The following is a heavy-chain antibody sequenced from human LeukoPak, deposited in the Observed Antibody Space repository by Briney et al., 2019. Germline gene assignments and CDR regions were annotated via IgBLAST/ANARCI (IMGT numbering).Heavy chain of an antibody. CDR3: AGLDSGSSNY. Sequence: SETLSLTCTISGSSISSNYWSWIRQPPGKGLEWIGYIYYTGSTNYSPSLMSRVVLSVDTSKNQFSLKLSSVTAADTAVYYCAGLDSGSSNYWGQGTLVTVSS. J-gene: IGHJ4*02. D-gene: IGHD1-26*01. CDR1: GSSISSNY. V-gene: IGHV4-59*01. CDR2: IYYTGST.